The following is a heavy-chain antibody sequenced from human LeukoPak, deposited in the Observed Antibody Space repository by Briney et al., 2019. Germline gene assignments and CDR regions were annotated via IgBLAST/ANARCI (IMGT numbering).Heavy chain of an antibody. V-gene: IGHV1-3*01. D-gene: IGHD3-22*01. CDR3: ARFTMTRGWFDP. CDR2: INAGNGNT. Sequence: GASVKVSCKASGYTFISYTLHWVRQAPGQRLEWMGWINAGNGNTKYSQKFQGRVTITRDTSASKAYMELSSLRSEDTAIYYCARFTMTRGWFDPWGQGTLVTVSS. J-gene: IGHJ5*02. CDR1: GYTFISYT.